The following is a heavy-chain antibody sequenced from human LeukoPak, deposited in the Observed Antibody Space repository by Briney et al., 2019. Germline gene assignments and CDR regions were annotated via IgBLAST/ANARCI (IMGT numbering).Heavy chain of an antibody. J-gene: IGHJ5*02. V-gene: IGHV1-18*01. CDR3: ARSIGPAVTTFGPTWFDP. D-gene: IGHD4-17*01. Sequence: ASVKVSCKASGYTFTSYGISWVRQAPGQGLEWMGWISAYNGNTNYAQKLQGRVTMTTDTSTSTAYRELRSLRSDDTAVYYCARSIGPAVTTFGPTWFDPWGQGTLVTVSS. CDR2: ISAYNGNT. CDR1: GYTFTSYG.